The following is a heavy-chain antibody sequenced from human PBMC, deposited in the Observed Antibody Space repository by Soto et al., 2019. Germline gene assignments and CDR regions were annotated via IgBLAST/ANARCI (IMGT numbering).Heavy chain of an antibody. D-gene: IGHD2-15*01. J-gene: IGHJ4*02. V-gene: IGHV1-46*02. CDR2: INPSGEHT. CDR3: ARMCCKGGSCYFVFDY. CDR1: GYSFKDHY. Sequence: ASVKVSCQASGYSFKDHYMHWVRQAPGRGLEWVGIINPSGEHTNYAQRFRGRVAMTRDTSTSTADMELRSLSSEDTAVYFCARMCCKGGSCYFVFDYWGQGTMVTVYS.